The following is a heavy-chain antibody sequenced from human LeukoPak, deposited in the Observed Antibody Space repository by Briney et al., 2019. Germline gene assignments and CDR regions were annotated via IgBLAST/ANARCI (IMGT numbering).Heavy chain of an antibody. CDR2: INHSGST. Sequence: PSETLSLTGAVYGGSCSDYYWSWIRQPPGKGLEWIGEINHSGSTNYNPSLKSRVTISVDTSKNQFSLKLSSVPAADTAVYYCARATNVRGPRDMDVWGKGTTVTVSS. CDR1: GGSCSDYY. CDR3: ARATNVRGPRDMDV. V-gene: IGHV4-34*01. D-gene: IGHD5-24*01. J-gene: IGHJ6*03.